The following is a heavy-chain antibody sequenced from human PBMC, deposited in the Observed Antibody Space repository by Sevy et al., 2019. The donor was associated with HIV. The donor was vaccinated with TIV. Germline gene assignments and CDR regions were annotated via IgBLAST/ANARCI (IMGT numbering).Heavy chain of an antibody. CDR3: ARDQGDYYDSSGAFDI. CDR2: IYSGGST. J-gene: IGHJ3*02. Sequence: GGSLRLSCAASGFTVSSNYMSWVRQAPGKGLEWVSVIYSGGSTYYADSMKGRFTISRDNSKNTLYLQMNSLRAEDTAVYYCARDQGDYYDSSGAFDIWGQGTMVTVSS. D-gene: IGHD3-22*01. V-gene: IGHV3-53*01. CDR1: GFTVSSNY.